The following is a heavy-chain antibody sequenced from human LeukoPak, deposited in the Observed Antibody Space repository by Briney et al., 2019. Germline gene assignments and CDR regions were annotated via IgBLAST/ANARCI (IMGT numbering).Heavy chain of an antibody. CDR2: ISGSGGST. J-gene: IGHJ6*03. D-gene: IGHD3-9*01. CDR1: GFTFSSYA. CDR3: VREGLILTANSWGYMDV. Sequence: PGGSLRLSCVVSGFTFSSYAMTWVRQAPGRGLEWVSAISGSGGSTYYADSVKGRFTISRDNSKNTLFLQMNSLRAEDTAVYYCVREGLILTANSWGYMDVWGKGTTVTISS. V-gene: IGHV3-23*01.